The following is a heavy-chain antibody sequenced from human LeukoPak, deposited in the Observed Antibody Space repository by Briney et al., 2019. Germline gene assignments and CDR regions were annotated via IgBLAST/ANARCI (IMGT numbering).Heavy chain of an antibody. V-gene: IGHV1-18*01. CDR2: ISAYNGNT. J-gene: IGHJ6*02. D-gene: IGHD3-9*01. CDR1: GYTFTSYG. CDR3: ARTTYDILTGYYPPYYYYYYGMDV. Sequence: ASVKVSCTASGYTFTSYGISWVRQAPGQGLEWMGWISAYNGNTNCAQKLQGRVTMTTDTSTSTAYMELRSLRSDDTAVYYCARTTYDILTGYYPPYYYYYYGMDVWGQGTTVTVSS.